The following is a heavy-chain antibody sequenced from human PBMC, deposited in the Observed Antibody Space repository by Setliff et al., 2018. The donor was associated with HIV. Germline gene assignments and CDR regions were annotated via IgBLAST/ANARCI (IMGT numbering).Heavy chain of an antibody. CDR1: GFTFSDYY. J-gene: IGHJ4*02. CDR3: AKDRGSDPYDPIDY. D-gene: IGHD3-22*01. V-gene: IGHV3-11*01. CDR2: IFSSGSGSTI. Sequence: LRLSCAASGFTFSDYYMSWIRQAPGKGLEWVSYIFSSGSGSTIYYADSVKGRFTISRDNAKNSLYLQMNSLRAEDTAVYYCAKDRGSDPYDPIDYWGQGTLVTVSS.